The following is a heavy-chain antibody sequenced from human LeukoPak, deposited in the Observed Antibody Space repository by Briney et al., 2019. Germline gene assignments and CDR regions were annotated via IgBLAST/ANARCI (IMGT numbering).Heavy chain of an antibody. J-gene: IGHJ2*01. D-gene: IGHD3-9*01. CDR2: IKQDGSEK. Sequence: GGSLRLSCAASGFTFSSYWMSWVRQAPGKGLEWVANIKQDGSEKYYVDSVKGRFTISRDNAKNSLYLQMNSLRAEDTAVYYCARDVPPFDWLLFGYFDLWGRGTLVTVSS. CDR3: ARDVPPFDWLLFGYFDL. V-gene: IGHV3-7*01. CDR1: GFTFSSYW.